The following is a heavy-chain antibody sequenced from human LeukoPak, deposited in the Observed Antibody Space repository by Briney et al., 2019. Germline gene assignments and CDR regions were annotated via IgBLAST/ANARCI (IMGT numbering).Heavy chain of an antibody. D-gene: IGHD3-22*01. J-gene: IGHJ6*02. CDR2: IIPIFGTA. CDR3: ARSPLHYYDSSGYYYDYYYGMDV. Sequence: SVKVSCKASGYTFTSYGISWVRQAPGQGLEWMGGIIPIFGTANYAQKFQGRVTITADESTSTAYMELSSLRSEDTAVYYCARSPLHYYDSSGYYYDYYYGMDVWGQGTTVTVSS. V-gene: IGHV1-69*13. CDR1: GYTFTSYG.